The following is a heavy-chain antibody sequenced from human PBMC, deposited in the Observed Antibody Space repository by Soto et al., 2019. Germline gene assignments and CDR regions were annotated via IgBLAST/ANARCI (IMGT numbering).Heavy chain of an antibody. Sequence: ASVKVSCKASGYTFTSYAMHWVRQAPGQRLEWMGWNNAGNGNTKYSQKFQGRVTITRDTSASTAYMELSSLRSEDTAVYYCAVGSGSYSYYYGMGVWGQGTTVTVSS. CDR3: AVGSGSYSYYYGMGV. CDR1: GYTFTSYA. J-gene: IGHJ6*02. CDR2: NNAGNGNT. D-gene: IGHD3-10*01. V-gene: IGHV1-3*01.